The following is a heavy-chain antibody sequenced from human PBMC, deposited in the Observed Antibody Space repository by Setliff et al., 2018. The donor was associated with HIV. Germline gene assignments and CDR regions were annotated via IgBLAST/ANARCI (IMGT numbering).Heavy chain of an antibody. J-gene: IGHJ4*02. CDR3: TRAGSGSYYNAPHY. Sequence: GESLKISCKGSGYTFTSNWIGWVRQMPGKGLEWMGIIYPGDSDARYSPSFQGQVTISADKSISTAYLQWSSLKASDTAMYYCTRAGSGSYYNAPHYWGQGTLVTVSS. CDR1: GYTFTSNW. CDR2: IYPGDSDA. D-gene: IGHD3-10*01. V-gene: IGHV5-51*01.